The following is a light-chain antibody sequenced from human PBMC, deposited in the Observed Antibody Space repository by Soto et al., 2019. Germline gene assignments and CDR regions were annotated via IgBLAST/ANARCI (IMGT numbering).Light chain of an antibody. CDR2: EVS. CDR1: SSDVGSYNL. J-gene: IGLJ1*01. Sequence: QSVLTQPAAVSGSPGQSITTSCTGTSSDVGSYNLVSWYQQHPGKAPKLLIYEVSKRPSGVSNRCSGSTSGNTASLTISGLQAEDEADYYCCSYAGSSPLDAFGTGTKVTVL. CDR3: CSYAGSSPLDA. V-gene: IGLV2-23*02.